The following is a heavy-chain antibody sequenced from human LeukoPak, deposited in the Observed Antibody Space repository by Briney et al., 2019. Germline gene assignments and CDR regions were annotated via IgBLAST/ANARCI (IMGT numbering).Heavy chain of an antibody. D-gene: IGHD5-24*01. CDR2: FDPEDGET. CDR1: GYTLTELS. Sequence: ASVKVSCKVSGYTLTELSMHWVRQAPGKGLEWMGGFDPEDGETIYAQKFQGRVTMTEDTSTDTAYMELSSLRSEDTAVYYCATPRREKATITEEIFFDYWGQGTLVTVSS. J-gene: IGHJ4*02. V-gene: IGHV1-24*01. CDR3: ATPRREKATITEEIFFDY.